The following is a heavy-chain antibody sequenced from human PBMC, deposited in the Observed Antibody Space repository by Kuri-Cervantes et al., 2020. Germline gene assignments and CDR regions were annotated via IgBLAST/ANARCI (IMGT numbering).Heavy chain of an antibody. CDR2: ISSSSSYI. V-gene: IGHV3-21*01. CDR1: GFTFSSYS. J-gene: IGHJ4*02. Sequence: GESLKISCAASGFTFSSYSMNWVRQAPGKGLEWVSSISSSSSYIYYADSVKGRFTISRDNAKNSLYLQMNSLRAEATAVYYCAKDRYGDYGFDYWGQGTLVTVSS. D-gene: IGHD4-17*01. CDR3: AKDRYGDYGFDY.